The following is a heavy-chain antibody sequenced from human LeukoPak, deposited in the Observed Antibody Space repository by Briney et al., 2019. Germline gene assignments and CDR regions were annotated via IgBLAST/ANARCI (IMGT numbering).Heavy chain of an antibody. CDR2: VYSGSST. CDR3: ARGRGWIYDS. CDR1: GFTVRSNQ. D-gene: IGHD6-19*01. J-gene: IGHJ4*02. V-gene: IGHV3-53*03. Sequence: PGGSLRLSCAASGFTVRSNQMTRVRQAPGKGLEWVSVVYSGSSTHCADSVKGRFTISSDNARNSLYLQMNTLRVEDTAVYYCARGRGWIYDSWGRGTLVTVSS.